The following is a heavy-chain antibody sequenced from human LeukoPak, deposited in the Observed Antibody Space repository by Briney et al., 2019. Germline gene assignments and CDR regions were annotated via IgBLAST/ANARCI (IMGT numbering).Heavy chain of an antibody. D-gene: IGHD3-10*01. V-gene: IGHV1-8*01. J-gene: IGHJ6*03. CDR1: GYTFTSYD. CDR2: MNPNSGNT. Sequence: GASVKVSCKASGYTFTSYDINWVRQATGQGLEWRVWMNPNSGNTGYAQKFQRRVTMTGNTSISTAYMELSSLRSEDTAVYYCARGLGSAYYYYYYYMGVWGKGTTVTVSS. CDR3: ARGLGSAYYYYYYYMGV.